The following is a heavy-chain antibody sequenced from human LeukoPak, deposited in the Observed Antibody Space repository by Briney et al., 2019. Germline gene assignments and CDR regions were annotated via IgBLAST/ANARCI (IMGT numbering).Heavy chain of an antibody. CDR2: ISGSGGTT. D-gene: IGHD6-6*01. CDR3: AKDTLAARLSAYAFDI. V-gene: IGHV3-23*01. J-gene: IGHJ3*02. CDR1: GFTFSSYA. Sequence: PGGSLRLSCAASGFTFSSYAVSGVPQAPGKGLEWGSAISGSGGTTYYADSDKGRFTISRDNSKNTLYLQMNSLRAEDTAVYYCAKDTLAARLSAYAFDIWGQGTMVTVSS.